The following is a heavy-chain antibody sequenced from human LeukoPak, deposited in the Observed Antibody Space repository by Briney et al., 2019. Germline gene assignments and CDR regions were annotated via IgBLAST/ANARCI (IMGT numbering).Heavy chain of an antibody. CDR2: IYSGGST. Sequence: GGSLRLSCAASGFTVSSNYMSWVRQAPGKGLEWVSVIYSGGSTYYADSVKGRFTISRDNSKNTLYLQMNSLRAEDTAVYYCARDQYKGVAGTSYYYGMDVWGQGTTVTVSS. V-gene: IGHV3-66*01. CDR3: ARDQYKGVAGTSYYYGMDV. D-gene: IGHD6-19*01. CDR1: GFTVSSNY. J-gene: IGHJ6*02.